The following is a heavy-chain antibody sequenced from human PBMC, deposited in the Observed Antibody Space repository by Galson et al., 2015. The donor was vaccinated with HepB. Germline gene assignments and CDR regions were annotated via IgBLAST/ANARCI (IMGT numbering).Heavy chain of an antibody. J-gene: IGHJ2*01. D-gene: IGHD3-10*01. CDR2: ISSTGTTM. V-gene: IGHV3-48*02. CDR1: GFTFGSYT. CDR3: ARVYFGSGSSSAYWYFDF. Sequence: PLRLPFAAFGFTFGSYTLNGVRQAPGKGLESVSYISSTGTTMYYADSAKGRFTISRDNAQNSLYLQMNSLRDEETAVYYCARVYFGSGSSSAYWYFDFWGRGALVTVSS.